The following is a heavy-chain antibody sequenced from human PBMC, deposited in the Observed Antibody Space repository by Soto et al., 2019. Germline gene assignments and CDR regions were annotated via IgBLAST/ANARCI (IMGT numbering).Heavy chain of an antibody. V-gene: IGHV3-23*01. J-gene: IGHJ6*02. Sequence: EVQLLESGGDLVQPVGSLRLSCAASGFTFSSYAMNWVRQAPGKGLEWVSAISGSGGNTFYADSVKGRFTISRDNSKNTLFLQMHSLRAEDTAIYYCAMLNSGSYSYHGMDVWGQVTTVTVYS. CDR2: ISGSGGNT. CDR1: GFTFSSYA. CDR3: AMLNSGSYSYHGMDV. D-gene: IGHD1-26*01.